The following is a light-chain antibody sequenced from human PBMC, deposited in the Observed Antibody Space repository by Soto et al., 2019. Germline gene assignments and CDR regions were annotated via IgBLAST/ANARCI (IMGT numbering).Light chain of an antibody. Sequence: EIVLTQSPCTLSLSPCERATLSCRASETVRSSSLAWYQQKPGQAPRLLIYGAFHRSTGIPDRFSGSGSGTDFNLTISRLEPEDFAVYYCQQYGSSLPYTFGQGTKLEIK. J-gene: IGKJ2*01. V-gene: IGKV3-20*01. CDR1: ETVRSSS. CDR3: QQYGSSLPYT. CDR2: GAF.